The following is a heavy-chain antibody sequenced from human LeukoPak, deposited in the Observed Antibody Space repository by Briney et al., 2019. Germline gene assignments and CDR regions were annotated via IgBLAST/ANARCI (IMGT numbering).Heavy chain of an antibody. CDR2: IYYSGST. Sequence: PSETLSLTCTVSGGSISSYYWSWLRQPPGKGLEWIGYIYYSGSTNYNPSLKSRVTISVETSKNEFSLKLSSVTAADTAVYYCARTRYYYNSRSYGAPYYFDYWGQGTLVTVSS. D-gene: IGHD3-10*01. J-gene: IGHJ4*02. V-gene: IGHV4-59*08. CDR3: ARTRYYYNSRSYGAPYYFDY. CDR1: GGSISSYY.